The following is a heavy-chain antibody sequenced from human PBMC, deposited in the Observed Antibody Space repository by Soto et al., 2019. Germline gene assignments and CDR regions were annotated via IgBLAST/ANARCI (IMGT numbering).Heavy chain of an antibody. D-gene: IGHD3-22*01. CDR1: GGSVSSGDYY. J-gene: IGHJ4*02. Sequence: QVQLQESGPGLVKPSETLSLTCTVSGGSVSSGDYYWSWIRQPPGKGLEWIGYIYNSGSTKYKPSLKSRVTISVDTSKNQFSLKLRSVTAADTAVYYCASGRRMYYYDSNDYYPFDYWGQGTLVTVSS. V-gene: IGHV4-61*08. CDR2: IYNSGST. CDR3: ASGRRMYYYDSNDYYPFDY.